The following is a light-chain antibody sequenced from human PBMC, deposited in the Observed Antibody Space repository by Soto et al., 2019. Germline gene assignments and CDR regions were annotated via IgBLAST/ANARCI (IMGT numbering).Light chain of an antibody. Sequence: EIVMTQAPPTLSVSPGERATLSCRASQSIGTNLAGYQQKPGQAPRLLIYAASTRATGIPATFSGSGSGTEFSLTISSLQSEDFAVYYCQHYYNWPRTFGQGTKVEI. CDR1: QSIGTN. J-gene: IGKJ1*01. V-gene: IGKV3-15*01. CDR2: AAS. CDR3: QHYYNWPRT.